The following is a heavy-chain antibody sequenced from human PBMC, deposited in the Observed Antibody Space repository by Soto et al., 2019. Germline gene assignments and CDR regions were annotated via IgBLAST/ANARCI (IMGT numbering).Heavy chain of an antibody. CDR2: ISYDGSNK. Sequence: GGSLRLSCAASGFTFSSYGMHWVRQAPGKGLEWVAVISYDGSNKYYADTVKGRFTISRDNSKNTLYLQMNSLRAEDKAVYYCARGWGHGEVRDTTYYMDVWGKGTTVTVSS. D-gene: IGHD4-17*01. J-gene: IGHJ6*03. V-gene: IGHV3-30*03. CDR3: ARGWGHGEVRDTTYYMDV. CDR1: GFTFSSYG.